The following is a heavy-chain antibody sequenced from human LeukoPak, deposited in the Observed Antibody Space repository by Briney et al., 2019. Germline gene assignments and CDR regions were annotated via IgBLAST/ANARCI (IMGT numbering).Heavy chain of an antibody. D-gene: IGHD3-22*01. J-gene: IGHJ4*02. CDR1: GYTFTSYD. CDR3: ARGRYYDRSGYPDY. V-gene: IGHV1-8*01. Sequence: ASVKVSCKASGYTFTSYDINWVRQATGQGVEWMGWMNPNSGNTGYAQKFQGRVTMTRNTSTGTAYMELSSLRSEDTAVYYCARGRYYDRSGYPDYWGQGTLVTVSS. CDR2: MNPNSGNT.